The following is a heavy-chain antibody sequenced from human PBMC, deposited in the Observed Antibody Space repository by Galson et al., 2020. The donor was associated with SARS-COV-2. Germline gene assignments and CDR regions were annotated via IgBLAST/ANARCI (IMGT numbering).Heavy chain of an antibody. CDR3: ARAETYYYDSSGYYSDAFDI. D-gene: IGHD3-22*01. Sequence: SETLSLTCTVSGGSISSSSYYWGWIRQPPGKGLEWIGSIYYSGSTYYNPSLKSRVTISVDTSKNQFSLKLSSVTAADTAVYYCARAETYYYDSSGYYSDAFDIWGQGTMVTVSS. V-gene: IGHV4-39*07. CDR1: GGSISSSSYY. J-gene: IGHJ3*02. CDR2: IYYSGST.